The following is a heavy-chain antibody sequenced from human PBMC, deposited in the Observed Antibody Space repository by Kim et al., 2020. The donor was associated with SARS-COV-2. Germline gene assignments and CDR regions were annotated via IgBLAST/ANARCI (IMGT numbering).Heavy chain of an antibody. CDR2: ISSSSSYT. CDR1: GFTFSDYY. CDR3: ASVQSGEAAAYDY. V-gene: IGHV3-11*03. Sequence: GGSLRLSCAAPGFTFSDYYMSWIRQAPGKGLEWVSYISSSSSYTNYADSVKGRFTISRDNAKNSLYLQMNSLRAEDTAVYYCASVQSGEAAAYDYWGQGTLVTVSS. D-gene: IGHD6-13*01. J-gene: IGHJ4*02.